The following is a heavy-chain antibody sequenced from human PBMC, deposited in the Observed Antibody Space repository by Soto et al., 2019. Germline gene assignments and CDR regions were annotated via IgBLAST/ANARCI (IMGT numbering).Heavy chain of an antibody. Sequence: GESLKISCKGSGYSFASHWVAWVRQMPEKGLEWIGTIYPGDSDTKYSPAFRGQVTISADTSASTAYLQWRSLEATESAIYYCARYSGSYWHYLDFWGQGTLVTVPQ. D-gene: IGHD1-26*01. CDR2: IYPGDSDT. J-gene: IGHJ4*02. V-gene: IGHV5-51*01. CDR1: GYSFASHW. CDR3: ARYSGSYWHYLDF.